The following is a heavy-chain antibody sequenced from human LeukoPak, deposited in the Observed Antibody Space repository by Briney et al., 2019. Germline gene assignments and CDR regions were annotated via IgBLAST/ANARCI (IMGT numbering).Heavy chain of an antibody. V-gene: IGHV4-59*08. D-gene: IGHD6-13*01. CDR1: GGSISSYY. CDR3: ARLHSTYYYYGMDV. Sequence: SETLSLTCTVSGGSISSYYWSWIRQPPGKGLEWLGYIYYSGSTNYNPSLKSRVTISVDTSKNQFSLKLSSVTAADTAVYYCARLHSTYYYYGMDVWGQGTTVTVSS. J-gene: IGHJ6*02. CDR2: IYYSGST.